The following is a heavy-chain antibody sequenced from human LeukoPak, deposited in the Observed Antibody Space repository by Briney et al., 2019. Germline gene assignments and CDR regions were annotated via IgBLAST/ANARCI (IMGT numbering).Heavy chain of an antibody. CDR3: ARVHLGDFWSGFDY. Sequence: PSETLSLTCTVSGGSISSYYWSLIRQPPGKGLEWIGYIYYSGSTNYNPSLKSRVTISVDTSKNQFSLKLSSVTAADTAVYYCARVHLGDFWSGFDYWGQGTLVTVSS. CDR2: IYYSGST. V-gene: IGHV4-59*01. CDR1: GGSISSYY. J-gene: IGHJ4*02. D-gene: IGHD3-3*01.